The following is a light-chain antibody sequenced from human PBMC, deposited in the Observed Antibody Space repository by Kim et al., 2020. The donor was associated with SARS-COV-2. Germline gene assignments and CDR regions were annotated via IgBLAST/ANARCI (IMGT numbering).Light chain of an antibody. J-gene: IGLJ2*01. CDR1: SSDVGGYNY. V-gene: IGLV2-14*04. Sequence: GQSITISGPGTSSDVGGYNYVSWYQQHPGKAPKLMIYDVSKRPSGVSNRFSGSKSGNTASLTISGLQAEDEADYYCSSYTSSSLVVFGGGTKLTIL. CDR2: DVS. CDR3: SSYTSSSLVV.